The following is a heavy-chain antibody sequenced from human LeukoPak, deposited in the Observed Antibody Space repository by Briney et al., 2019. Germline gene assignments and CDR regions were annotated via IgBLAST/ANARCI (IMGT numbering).Heavy chain of an antibody. CDR2: VDESEST. Sequence: SETLSLTCTVSGGSISISSYYWGWIRQPPGKGLEGVGGVDESESTYYNPSLKCRVTISVHTSKNQFSLKLSSVTAADTAVYYCASSLPRITMIVVVITGAFDIWGQGTMVTVSS. CDR3: ASSLPRITMIVVVITGAFDI. J-gene: IGHJ3*02. D-gene: IGHD3-22*01. CDR1: GGSISISSYY. V-gene: IGHV4-39*07.